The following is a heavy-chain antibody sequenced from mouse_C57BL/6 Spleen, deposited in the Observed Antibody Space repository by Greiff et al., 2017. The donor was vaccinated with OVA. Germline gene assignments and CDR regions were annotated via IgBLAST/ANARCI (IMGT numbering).Heavy chain of an antibody. Sequence: VQLKESGPGLVKPSQSLSLTCSVTGYSITSGYYWNWIRQFPGNKLEWMGYISYDGSNNYNPSLKNRISITRDTSKNQFFLKLNSVTTEDTATYYSARDLYGSSYWYFDVWGTGTTVTVSS. CDR3: ARDLYGSSYWYFDV. J-gene: IGHJ1*03. CDR1: GYSITSGYY. D-gene: IGHD1-1*01. CDR2: ISYDGSN. V-gene: IGHV3-6*01.